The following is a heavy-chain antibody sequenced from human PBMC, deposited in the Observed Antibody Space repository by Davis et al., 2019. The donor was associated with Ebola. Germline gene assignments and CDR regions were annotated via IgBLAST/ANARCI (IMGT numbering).Heavy chain of an antibody. CDR3: ARDPMVRGVMRTYYYYYGMDV. J-gene: IGHJ6*02. CDR2: ILPILGIA. CDR1: GGTFSSYA. D-gene: IGHD3-10*01. V-gene: IGHV1-69*04. Sequence: SVKVSCKASGGTFSSYAISWVRQAPGQGLEWMGRILPILGIANYAQKFQGRVTITADKSTSTAYMELSSLRSEDTAVYYWARDPMVRGVMRTYYYYYGMDVWGQGTTVTVSS.